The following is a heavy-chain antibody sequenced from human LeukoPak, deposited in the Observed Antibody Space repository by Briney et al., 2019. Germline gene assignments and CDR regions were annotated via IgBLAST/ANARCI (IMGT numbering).Heavy chain of an antibody. CDR2: IYHSGST. D-gene: IGHD3-3*01. V-gene: IGHV4-38-2*02. CDR3: ARVWFLERGNWFDP. J-gene: IGHJ5*02. CDR1: GYSISSGYY. Sequence: PSETLSLTCTVSGYSISSGYYWGWIRQPPGKGLEWIGSIYHSGSTYYNPSLKSRVTISVDTSKNQFSLKLSSMTAADTAVYYCARVWFLERGNWFDPWGQGTLVTVSS.